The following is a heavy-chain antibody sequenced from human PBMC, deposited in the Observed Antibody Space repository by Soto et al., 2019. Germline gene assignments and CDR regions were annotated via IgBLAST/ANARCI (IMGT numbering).Heavy chain of an antibody. D-gene: IGHD3-10*01. CDR3: ARLRRDGYNRGAYDY. CDR2: INHSGST. J-gene: IGHJ4*02. Sequence: SETLSLTCAVYGGSFSGYYWSWIRQPPGKGLEWIGEINHSGSTNYNPSLKSRVTISVDTSKNQFSLKLSSVTAADTAVYYCARLRRDGYNRGAYDYWGQGTLVTVSS. V-gene: IGHV4-34*01. CDR1: GGSFSGYY.